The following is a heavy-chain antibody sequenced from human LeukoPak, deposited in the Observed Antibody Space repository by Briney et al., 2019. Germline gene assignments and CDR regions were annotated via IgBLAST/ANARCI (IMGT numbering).Heavy chain of an antibody. CDR2: MNPNSGGT. Sequence: GASVKVSCKASGYTFTDYYIHWVRQAPGQGLEWMAWMNPNSGGTSYAQKLQGRVTMTTDTSTSTAYMELRSLRSDDTAVYYCARAANWNPDGYYYYYYYMDVWGKGTTVTVSS. J-gene: IGHJ6*03. V-gene: IGHV1-2*02. CDR3: ARAANWNPDGYYYYYYYMDV. CDR1: GYTFTDYY. D-gene: IGHD1-20*01.